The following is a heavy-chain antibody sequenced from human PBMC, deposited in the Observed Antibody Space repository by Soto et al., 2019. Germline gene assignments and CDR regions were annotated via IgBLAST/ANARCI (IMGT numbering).Heavy chain of an antibody. CDR1: GGSFSGYY. CDR3: ARGYSSSWAPYFDY. D-gene: IGHD6-13*01. Sequence: QVQLQQWGAGLLKPSETLSLTCAVYGGSFSGYYWSWIRQPPGKGLEWIGEINHSGSTNYNPSLKSRVTISVDRSKNQFSLKLSSVTAADTAVYYCARGYSSSWAPYFDYWGQGTLVTVSS. J-gene: IGHJ4*02. V-gene: IGHV4-34*01. CDR2: INHSGST.